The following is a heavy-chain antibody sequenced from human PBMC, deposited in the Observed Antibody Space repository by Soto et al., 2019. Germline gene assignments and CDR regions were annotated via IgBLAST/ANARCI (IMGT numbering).Heavy chain of an antibody. CDR1: GGSISSSSYY. J-gene: IGHJ4*02. CDR2: IYYSGST. V-gene: IGHV4-39*01. D-gene: IGHD5-12*01. CDR3: ARLSLYSGYDKPYFDY. Sequence: SETLSLTCTVSGGSISSSSYYWGWIRQPPGKGLEWIGSIYYSGSTYYNPSLKSRVTISVDTSKSQFSLKLSSVTAADTAVYYCARLSLYSGYDKPYFDYRGQGTLVTVSS.